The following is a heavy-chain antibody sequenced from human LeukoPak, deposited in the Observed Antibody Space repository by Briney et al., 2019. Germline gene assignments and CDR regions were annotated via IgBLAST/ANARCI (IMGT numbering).Heavy chain of an antibody. V-gene: IGHV3-73*01. J-gene: IGHJ4*02. CDR1: GFTFSGSA. Sequence: GGSLRLSCAASGFTFSGSAMHWVRQASGKGLEWVGRIRSKANSYATAYAASVKGRFTISRDDSKNTLYLQMNSLRAEDTAVYYCAREGVVPAAKGDYWGQGTLVTVSS. D-gene: IGHD2-2*01. CDR3: AREGVVPAAKGDY. CDR2: IRSKANSYAT.